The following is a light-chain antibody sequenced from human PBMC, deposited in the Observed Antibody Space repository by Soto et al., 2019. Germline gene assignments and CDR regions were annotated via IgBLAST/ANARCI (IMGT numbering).Light chain of an antibody. V-gene: IGLV7-43*01. CDR3: LLYSGNTQV. CDR1: TGAVTNTNY. CDR2: STS. J-gene: IGLJ3*02. Sequence: QAVVTQETSLTVSPGGTVTLTCASSTGAVTNTNYPNWFQQKPGQAPKSLIHSTSINHSWTPARFSGSHIGGKAALTLSAVQPEDEAEYYCLLYSGNTQVLGGGTKLTVL.